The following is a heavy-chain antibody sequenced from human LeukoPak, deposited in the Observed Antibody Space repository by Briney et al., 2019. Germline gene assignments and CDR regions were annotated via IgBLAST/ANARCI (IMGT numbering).Heavy chain of an antibody. CDR2: VRSKANSYAT. J-gene: IGHJ4*02. V-gene: IGHV3-73*01. D-gene: IGHD3-9*01. CDR3: TSHRYFVGGFDY. CDR1: GFTFSGSA. Sequence: PGGSLRLSCAASGFTFSGSAMHWVRQASGKGLEWVGRVRSKANSYATAYAASVKGRFTISRDDSKNTAYLQMNSLKAEDTAVYYCTSHRYFVGGFDYWGQGTLVTVSS.